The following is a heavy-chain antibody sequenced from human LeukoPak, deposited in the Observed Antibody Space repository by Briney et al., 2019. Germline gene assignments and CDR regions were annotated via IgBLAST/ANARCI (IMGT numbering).Heavy chain of an antibody. CDR3: AKSGLVATIPTYYYYYYMDV. J-gene: IGHJ6*03. D-gene: IGHD5-12*01. CDR2: ISGSGGST. CDR1: GFTFSSYG. Sequence: GGSLRLSCAASGFTFSSYGMSWVRQAPGKGLEWVSAISGSGGSTYYADSVKGRFTISRDNSKNTLYLQMNGLRAEDTAVYYCAKSGLVATIPTYYYYYYMDVWGKGTTVTISS. V-gene: IGHV3-23*01.